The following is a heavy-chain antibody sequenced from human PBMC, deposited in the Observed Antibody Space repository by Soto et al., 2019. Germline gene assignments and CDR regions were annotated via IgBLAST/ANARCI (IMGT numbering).Heavy chain of an antibody. CDR3: ARDQYYYDSRGYWLY. V-gene: IGHV3-21*01. CDR1: GFIFSSYS. CDR2: ISSSSYI. Sequence: EVQLVESGGGLVKPGGSLRLSCAASGFIFSSYSMNWVRQAPGKGLEWVSFISSSSYIYYADSVKGRFTISRDNAKNSLYLQMNSLRAEDTAVYYCARDQYYYDSRGYWLYWGQGTLVTVSS. D-gene: IGHD3-22*01. J-gene: IGHJ4*02.